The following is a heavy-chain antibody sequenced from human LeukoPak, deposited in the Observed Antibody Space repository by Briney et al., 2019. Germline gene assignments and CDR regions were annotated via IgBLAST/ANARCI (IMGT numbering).Heavy chain of an antibody. CDR3: AKTGGYNFNFFDY. J-gene: IGHJ4*02. D-gene: IGHD5-24*01. V-gene: IGHV4-59*01. CDR2: IYYSGST. Sequence: SETLSLTCTVSGGSISSYYWSWIRQPPGKGLEWIGYIYYSGSTNYSPSLKSRVTISVDTSKNQFSLKLSSVTAADTAVYYCAKTGGYNFNFFDYWGQGTLVTVSS. CDR1: GGSISSYY.